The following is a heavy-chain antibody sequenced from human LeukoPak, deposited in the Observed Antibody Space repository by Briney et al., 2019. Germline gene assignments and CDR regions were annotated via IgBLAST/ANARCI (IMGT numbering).Heavy chain of an antibody. D-gene: IGHD6-19*01. CDR2: ISAYNGNT. V-gene: IGHV1-18*01. J-gene: IGHJ4*02. CDR3: ARDSAAGTNYFDY. CDR1: VYTFTSYG. Sequence: GASVKVSCKASVYTFTSYGISWVRQAPGQGLEWMGYISAYNGNTNYPKGLQGRVTMTTDTSTSTAYMELRSLRSDDTAVYYCARDSAAGTNYFDYWGQGTLVTVSS.